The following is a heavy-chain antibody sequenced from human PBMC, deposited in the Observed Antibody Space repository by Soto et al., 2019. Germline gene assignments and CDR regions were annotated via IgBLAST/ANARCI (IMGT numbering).Heavy chain of an antibody. CDR2: TSYDGSNN. Sequence: QVQLVESGGGVVQPGTSLRLSCVGSGFTFRSDVIHWVRQAPGKGLEWVALTSYDGSNNFYGDSVKGRFTSSRHNSRNTVELQMDSLRFEATALDYCARWGTTGGLDVWGQGTLVSVSS. CDR1: GFTFRSDV. V-gene: IGHV3-33*05. J-gene: IGHJ4*02. CDR3: ARWGTTGGLDV. D-gene: IGHD3-16*01.